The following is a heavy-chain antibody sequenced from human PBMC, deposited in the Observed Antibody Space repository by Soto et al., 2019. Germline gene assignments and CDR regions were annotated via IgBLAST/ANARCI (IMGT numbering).Heavy chain of an antibody. V-gene: IGHV1-18*01. CDR1: GYTFSSYG. CDR2: ISANNANT. CDR3: ARDRSTSRSDRRSFDY. D-gene: IGHD6-13*01. Sequence: QVQLVQSGAEVKKPGASVKVSCKASGYTFSSYGISWVRQAPGQGLEWMGWISANNANTNYAQNLQGRVIMTTDTSTNTAYMELRSLRSDDTAVYYCARDRSTSRSDRRSFDYWGQGTLVTVFS. J-gene: IGHJ4*02.